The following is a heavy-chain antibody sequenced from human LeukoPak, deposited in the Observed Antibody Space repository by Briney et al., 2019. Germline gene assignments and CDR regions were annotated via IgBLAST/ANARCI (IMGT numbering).Heavy chain of an antibody. CDR1: GWSFSGYY. Sequence: SETLSLTSAVYGWSFSGYYRSWIRQPPGKGREWNGAINHSGSTNYNPSLKSRVTISVDTSKNQFSLKLSSVTAADTAVYYCARGCGGDCYYYYGMDVWGQGTTVTVSS. CDR3: ARGCGGDCYYYYGMDV. CDR2: INHSGST. V-gene: IGHV4-34*01. D-gene: IGHD2-21*02. J-gene: IGHJ6*02.